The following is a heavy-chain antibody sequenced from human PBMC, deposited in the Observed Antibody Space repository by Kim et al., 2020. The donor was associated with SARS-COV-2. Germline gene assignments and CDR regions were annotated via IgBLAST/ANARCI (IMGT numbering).Heavy chain of an antibody. CDR2: IDPSDSYT. CDR1: GYSFTSYW. CDR3: ARRLAAAGTFDY. D-gene: IGHD6-13*01. Sequence: GESLKMSCKGSGYSFTSYWISWVRQMPGKGLEWMGRIDPSDSYTNYSPSFQGHVTISADKSISTAYLQWSSLKASDTAMYYCARRLAAAGTFDYWGQGTLVTVSS. J-gene: IGHJ4*02. V-gene: IGHV5-10-1*01.